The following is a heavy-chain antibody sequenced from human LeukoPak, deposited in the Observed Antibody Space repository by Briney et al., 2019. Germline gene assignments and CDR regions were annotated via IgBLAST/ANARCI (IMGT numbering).Heavy chain of an antibody. V-gene: IGHV3-21*01. D-gene: IGHD4-17*01. CDR1: GFTFSSYS. Sequence: GGSLRLSCAASGFTFSSYSMNWVRQAPGKGLEWVSSISSSSSYIYYADSVKGRFTISRDNAENSLYLQMNSLRAEDTAVYYCARRGQMGTTVTTYFDYWGQGTLVTVSS. J-gene: IGHJ4*02. CDR2: ISSSSSYI. CDR3: ARRGQMGTTVTTYFDY.